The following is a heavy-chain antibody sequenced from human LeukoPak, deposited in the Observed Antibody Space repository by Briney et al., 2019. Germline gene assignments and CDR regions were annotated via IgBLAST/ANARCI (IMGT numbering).Heavy chain of an antibody. Sequence: PGGSLRLSCAASGFTVSSTYMSWVRQAPGKGLEWVSLINGGEGPYYADSVKGRFTTSTDNSKNTLSPQMTSLRAEDTAMYYCARDRYFDFWGQGTLVTVSS. V-gene: IGHV3-53*01. CDR2: INGGEGP. J-gene: IGHJ4*01. CDR1: GFTVSSTY. CDR3: ARDRYFDF.